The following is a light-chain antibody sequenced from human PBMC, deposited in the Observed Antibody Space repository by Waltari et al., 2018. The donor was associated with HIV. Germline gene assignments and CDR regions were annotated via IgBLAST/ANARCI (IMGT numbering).Light chain of an antibody. J-gene: IGLJ2*01. Sequence: NFILTQPHSVSESPGKTVTIPCTRRSGSISTNSVQWYQPRPGTSPTTVIYEDNQRPSGVPVRFSGSIDSSSNSASLTISGLKTEDEADYYCQSYDNTDVVFGGGTKLTGL. CDR3: QSYDNTDVV. V-gene: IGLV6-57*01. CDR2: EDN. CDR1: SGSISTNS.